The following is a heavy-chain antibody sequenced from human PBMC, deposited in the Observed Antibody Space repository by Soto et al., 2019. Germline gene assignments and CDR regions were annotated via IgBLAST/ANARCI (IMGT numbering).Heavy chain of an antibody. Sequence: SVKVSCKASGYTFTSYAISWVRQAPGQGLEWMGGIIPIFGTANYAQKFQGRVTVTADESTSTAYMELSSLRSEDTAVYYCARESLAVAGTFGHYYYYGMDVWGQGTTVTVSS. V-gene: IGHV1-69*13. D-gene: IGHD6-19*01. J-gene: IGHJ6*02. CDR2: IIPIFGTA. CDR1: GYTFTSYA. CDR3: ARESLAVAGTFGHYYYYGMDV.